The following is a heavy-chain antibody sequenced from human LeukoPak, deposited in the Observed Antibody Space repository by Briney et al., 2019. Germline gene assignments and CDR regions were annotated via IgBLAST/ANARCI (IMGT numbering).Heavy chain of an antibody. J-gene: IGHJ4*02. CDR3: AKRYQLLAGPFNY. CDR1: GFTVSSNY. CDR2: IYSGGST. V-gene: IGHV3-66*01. D-gene: IGHD2-2*01. Sequence: PGGSLRLSCAASGFTVSSNYMSWVRQAPGKGLEWVSVIYSGGSTYYADSVKGRFTISRDNSKNTLYLQMNSLRAEDTAVYYCAKRYQLLAGPFNYWGQGTLVTVSS.